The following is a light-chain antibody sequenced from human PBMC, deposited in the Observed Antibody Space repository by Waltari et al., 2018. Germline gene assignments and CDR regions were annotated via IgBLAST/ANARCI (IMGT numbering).Light chain of an antibody. CDR1: QTIDSRY. J-gene: IGKJ1*01. CDR3: QHYGTSSWT. V-gene: IGKV3-20*01. CDR2: TAS. Sequence: VLTQSPGTLSLSPGERATLSCRASQTIDSRYVAWHQQKPGQTPRVLCYTASNRATGMPDRFSGSGSGTDFTLTISRLEPEDFAVYQCQHYGTSSWTFGQGTKIEIK.